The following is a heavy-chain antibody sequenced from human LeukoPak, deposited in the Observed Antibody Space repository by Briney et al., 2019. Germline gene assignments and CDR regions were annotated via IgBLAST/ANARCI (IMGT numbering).Heavy chain of an antibody. V-gene: IGHV4-39*07. CDR3: ARVGRNGGWHFDY. CDR2: IYYSGKT. J-gene: IGHJ4*02. CDR1: GGSISSDSYH. D-gene: IGHD6-19*01. Sequence: PSETLSLTCSVSGGSISSDSYHWGWLRQLPGRGLEWIGSIYYSGKTFYNPSLESRVTISMPTSKTQFSLNLSSVTAADTAGYYCARVGRNGGWHFDYWGQGTLVTVSS.